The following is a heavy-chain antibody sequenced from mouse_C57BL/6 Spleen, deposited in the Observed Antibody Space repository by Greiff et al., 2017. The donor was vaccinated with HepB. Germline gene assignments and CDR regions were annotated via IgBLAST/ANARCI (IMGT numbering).Heavy chain of an antibody. CDR1: GYTFTSYG. D-gene: IGHD1-1*01. J-gene: IGHJ2*01. CDR2: IYPRSGNT. CDR3: ARPFTTVVYFDY. Sequence: VQRVESGAELARPGASVKLSCKASGYTFTSYGISWVKQRTGQGLEWIGEIYPRSGNTYYNEKFKGKATLTADKSSSTAYMELRSLTSEDSAVYFCARPFTTVVYFDYWGQGTTLTVSS. V-gene: IGHV1-81*01.